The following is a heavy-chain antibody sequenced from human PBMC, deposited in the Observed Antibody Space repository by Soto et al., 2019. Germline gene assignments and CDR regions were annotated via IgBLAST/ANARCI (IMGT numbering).Heavy chain of an antibody. CDR2: IIPIFGTA. CDR3: ARERIEDIVVVPAALRVEDWFDP. Sequence: ASVKVSCKASGGTFSSYAISWVRQAPGQGLEWMGGIIPIFGTANYAQKFQGRVTITADESTSTAYMELSSLRSEDTAVYYCARERIEDIVVVPAALRVEDWFDPWGQGTLVTVSS. CDR1: GGTFSSYA. J-gene: IGHJ5*02. D-gene: IGHD2-2*01. V-gene: IGHV1-69*13.